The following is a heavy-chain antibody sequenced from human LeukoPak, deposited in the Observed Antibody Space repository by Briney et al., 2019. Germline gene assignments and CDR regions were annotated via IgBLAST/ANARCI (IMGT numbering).Heavy chain of an antibody. CDR3: AKGSSSGWSKFDY. D-gene: IGHD6-19*01. J-gene: IGHJ4*02. Sequence: GGSLRLSCAASGFTFSSFWMHWVRQAPGKGPVWVSHINVDGSSTSYEDSVKGRFAISRDNAKNTLYLQMNSLRAEDTAVYYCAKGSSSGWSKFDYWGQGTLVTVSS. CDR1: GFTFSSFW. V-gene: IGHV3-74*01. CDR2: INVDGSST.